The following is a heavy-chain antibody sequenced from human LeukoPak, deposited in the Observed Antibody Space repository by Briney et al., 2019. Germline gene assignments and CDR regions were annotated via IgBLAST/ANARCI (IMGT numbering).Heavy chain of an antibody. D-gene: IGHD6-13*01. Sequence: GASVKVSCKASGYTFTSYAMHWVRQAPGQRLEWMGWINAGNGNTKYSQKFQGRVTITRDTSASTAYMELSSLRSEDTAVYYCASLSGLYSSPPQDYYYYGMDVWGQGTTVTVSS. CDR3: ASLSGLYSSPPQDYYYYGMDV. CDR2: INAGNGNT. V-gene: IGHV1-3*01. J-gene: IGHJ6*02. CDR1: GYTFTSYA.